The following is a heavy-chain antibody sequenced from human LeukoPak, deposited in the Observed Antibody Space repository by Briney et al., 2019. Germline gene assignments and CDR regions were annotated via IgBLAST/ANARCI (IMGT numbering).Heavy chain of an antibody. CDR3: ARESYCSSTSCYYFDY. Sequence: GGSLRLSCAASGFTFSSYSMNWVRQAPGKGLEWVSSISSSSSYIYYADSVKGRFTISRGNAKNSLYLQMNSLRAEDTAVYYCARESYCSSTSCYYFDYWGQGTLVTVSS. J-gene: IGHJ4*02. CDR2: ISSSSSYI. D-gene: IGHD2-2*01. V-gene: IGHV3-21*01. CDR1: GFTFSSYS.